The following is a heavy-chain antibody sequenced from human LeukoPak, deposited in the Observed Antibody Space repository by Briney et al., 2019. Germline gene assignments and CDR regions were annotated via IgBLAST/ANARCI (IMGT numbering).Heavy chain of an antibody. CDR3: ARDIGEDIVYYFDY. J-gene: IGHJ4*02. Sequence: GGSLRLSCAASGFTFSSYAMHWVRQAPGKGLEWVAVISYDGSNKYYADSVKGRFTISRDNSKNTLYLQMNSLRAEDTAVYYCARDIGEDIVYYFDYWGQGTLVTVSS. CDR2: ISYDGSNK. D-gene: IGHD2-15*01. V-gene: IGHV3-30-3*01. CDR1: GFTFSSYA.